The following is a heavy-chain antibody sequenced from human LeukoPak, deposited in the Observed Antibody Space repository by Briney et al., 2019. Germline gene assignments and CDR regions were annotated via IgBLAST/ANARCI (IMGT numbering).Heavy chain of an antibody. CDR3: ARVWSSSWYEFYY. D-gene: IGHD6-13*01. Sequence: GASVKVSCKASGYTFTGYYMHWVRQAPGQGLEWMGRINPNSGGTNYAQKFQGRVTMTRDTSISTAYMELSRLRSDDTAVYYCARVWSSSWYEFYYWGQGTLVTVSS. J-gene: IGHJ4*02. CDR2: INPNSGGT. V-gene: IGHV1-2*06. CDR1: GYTFTGYY.